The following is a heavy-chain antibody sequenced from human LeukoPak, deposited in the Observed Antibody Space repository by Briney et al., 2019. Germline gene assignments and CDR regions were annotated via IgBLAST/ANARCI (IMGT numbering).Heavy chain of an antibody. D-gene: IGHD1-1*01. CDR1: GYTFTSYG. J-gene: IGHJ4*02. CDR2: ISAYNGNT. CDR3: ARDRTGNSLFDY. Sequence: EASVKVSCKASGYTFTSYGISWVRQAPGQGLEWMGCISAYNGNTNYAQKLQGRVTMTTDTSTSTAYMELRSLRSDDTAVYYCARDRTGNSLFDYWGQGTLVTVSS. V-gene: IGHV1-18*01.